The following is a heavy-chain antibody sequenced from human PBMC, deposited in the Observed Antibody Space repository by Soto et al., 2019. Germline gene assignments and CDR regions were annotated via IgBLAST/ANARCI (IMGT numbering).Heavy chain of an antibody. CDR3: ARGRYYYYYGMDV. CDR1: GYTFTNFG. J-gene: IGHJ6*02. CDR2: ISAYNGNT. V-gene: IGHV1-18*01. Sequence: ASVKVSCKTSGYTFTNFGLSWVRQAPGQGLEWMGWISAYNGNTNYAQKLQGRVTMTTDTSTSTAYMELRSLRSDDTAVYYCARGRYYYYYGMDVWGQGTTVTVSS.